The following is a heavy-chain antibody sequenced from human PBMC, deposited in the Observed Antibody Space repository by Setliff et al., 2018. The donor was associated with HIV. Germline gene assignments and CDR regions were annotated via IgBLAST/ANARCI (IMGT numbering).Heavy chain of an antibody. Sequence: ASVKVSCKASGYTFTGYYMHWVRQAPGQGLEWMGWINPNSGGTTYAQKFQGRVTMTRDTSISTAYMEVSGLRSDDTAVYYCARVGPVLRYFDWLFQSNAFDIWGQGTMVTVSS. D-gene: IGHD3-9*01. CDR1: GYTFTGYY. CDR3: ARVGPVLRYFDWLFQSNAFDI. J-gene: IGHJ3*02. V-gene: IGHV1-2*02. CDR2: INPNSGGT.